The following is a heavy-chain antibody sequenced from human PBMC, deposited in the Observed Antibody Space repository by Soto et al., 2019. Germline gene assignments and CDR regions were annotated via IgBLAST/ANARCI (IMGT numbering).Heavy chain of an antibody. D-gene: IGHD6-13*01. CDR1: GGTFSSYA. CDR2: IIPIFGTA. J-gene: IGHJ5*02. CDR3: ARDGAAACIPNWFDP. Sequence: QVQLVQSGAEVKKPGSSVKVSCQASGGTFSSYAISWVRQAPGQGLEWMGGIIPIFGTANYAQKFQGRVTITADESTSTAYMELSSLRSEDTAMYYCARDGAAACIPNWFDPWGQGPLVTVSS. V-gene: IGHV1-69*01.